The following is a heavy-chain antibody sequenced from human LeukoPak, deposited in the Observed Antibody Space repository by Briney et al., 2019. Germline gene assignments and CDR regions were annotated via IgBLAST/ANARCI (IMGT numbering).Heavy chain of an antibody. D-gene: IGHD3-10*01. V-gene: IGHV1-46*01. J-gene: IGHJ5*02. CDR2: IDPSGGST. Sequence: AAVKVSCKASGYTFTNYYMHWVRQAPGRGLEWMGIIDPSGGSTTYAQNFQGRVTMTRDTSTSTVYMNLTSLRSEDTAVYYCARSEFRRAINFDPWGQGTLVTVSS. CDR3: ARSEFRRAINFDP. CDR1: GYTFTNYY.